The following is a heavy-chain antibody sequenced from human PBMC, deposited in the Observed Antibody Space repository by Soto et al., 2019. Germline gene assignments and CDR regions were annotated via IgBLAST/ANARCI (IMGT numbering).Heavy chain of an antibody. Sequence: EVQLLESGGGLVQPGGSLRLSCAASGFTFSSYAMSWVRQAPGKGLEWVSAISGSGGSTYYADSVKGRFTISRDNSKNTLYLQMTSLRAEDTAVYYCAKDLLMVRGVIPLDYWGQGTLVTVSS. D-gene: IGHD3-10*01. J-gene: IGHJ4*02. CDR3: AKDLLMVRGVIPLDY. CDR1: GFTFSSYA. CDR2: ISGSGGST. V-gene: IGHV3-23*01.